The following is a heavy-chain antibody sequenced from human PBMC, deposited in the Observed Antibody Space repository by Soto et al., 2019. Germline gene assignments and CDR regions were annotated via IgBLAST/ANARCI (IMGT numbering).Heavy chain of an antibody. CDR3: ARDPSYYDFWSGYFGIYYYGMDV. Sequence: GGSLRLSCAASGFTFSSYGMHWVRQAPGKGLEWVAVIWYDGSNKYYADSVKGRFTISRDNSKNTLYLQMNSLRAEDTAVYYCARDPSYYDFWSGYFGIYYYGMDVWGQGTTVTVSS. V-gene: IGHV3-33*01. J-gene: IGHJ6*02. CDR1: GFTFSSYG. CDR2: IWYDGSNK. D-gene: IGHD3-3*01.